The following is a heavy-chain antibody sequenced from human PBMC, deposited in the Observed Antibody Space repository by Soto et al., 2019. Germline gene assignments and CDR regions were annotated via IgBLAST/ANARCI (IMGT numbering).Heavy chain of an antibody. J-gene: IGHJ6*02. CDR1: GFTFRDYY. Sequence: PGGSLRLSCAASGFTFRDYYMTWIRQAPGKGLEWLSYISSSGSTIYYADSVKGRFTISRDNAKNSLFLRMNSLRAEDTAVYYCARLVTATRNYYYGMDVWGQGTTVTVSS. V-gene: IGHV3-11*01. CDR3: ARLVTATRNYYYGMDV. D-gene: IGHD1-20*01. CDR2: ISSSGSTI.